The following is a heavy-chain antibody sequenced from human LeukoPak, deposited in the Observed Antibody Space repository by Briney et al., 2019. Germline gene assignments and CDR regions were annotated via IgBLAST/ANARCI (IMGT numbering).Heavy chain of an antibody. CDR3: ARAVQYYYDSSGPDY. J-gene: IGHJ4*02. D-gene: IGHD3-22*01. Sequence: ASVKVSCKASGYTFTSYAMHWVRQAPGQRLEWMGWINAGNGNTKYSQKFQGRVTITRDTSASTAYMELSSLRSEDTAVYYCARAVQYYYDSSGPDYWGQGTLVTVSS. V-gene: IGHV1-3*01. CDR2: INAGNGNT. CDR1: GYTFTSYA.